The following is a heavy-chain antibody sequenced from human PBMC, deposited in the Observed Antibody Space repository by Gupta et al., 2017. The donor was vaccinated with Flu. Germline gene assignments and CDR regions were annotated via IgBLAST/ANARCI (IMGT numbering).Heavy chain of an antibody. CDR1: GFIFSDYG. CDR2: MSDDGSNQ. V-gene: IGHV3-30*18. Sequence: QVQPVQSGGGVVLPGSSLRLSCAASGFIFSDYGMHWVRQVPGKGLEWMAVMSDDGSNQWYADSVRGRFTISRDNSENTLILQMNSLRRDDTAVYYCAKGGRHNWNCDGDYWGQGTLVTVSS. D-gene: IGHD1-7*01. J-gene: IGHJ4*02. CDR3: AKGGRHNWNCDGDY.